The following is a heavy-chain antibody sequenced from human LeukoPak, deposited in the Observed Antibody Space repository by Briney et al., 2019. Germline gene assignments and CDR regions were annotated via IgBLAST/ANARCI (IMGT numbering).Heavy chain of an antibody. CDR3: ARKDFSSGSFNY. Sequence: KTGGSLRLSCAVSGFSFNIYYMSWIRQAPGKGLGWISYIGLNGYPLDYADSVKGRFTISRDNAKNSLYLDMNSLRDEDTAVYYCARKDFSSGSFNYWGQGTLVTVSS. CDR2: IGLNGYPL. CDR1: GFSFNIYY. J-gene: IGHJ4*02. D-gene: IGHD3-22*01. V-gene: IGHV3-11*04.